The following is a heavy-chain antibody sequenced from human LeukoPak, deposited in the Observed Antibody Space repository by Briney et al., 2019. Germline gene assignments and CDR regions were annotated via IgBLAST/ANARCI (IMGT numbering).Heavy chain of an antibody. V-gene: IGHV1-69*05. CDR2: IIPIFGTA. CDR1: GGTYSSYA. D-gene: IGHD2-2*01. J-gene: IGHJ3*02. CDR3: ARGIVVAPAAIAGAFDI. Sequence: SVKVSCKASGGTYSSYAISWVRQAPGQGLEWMGGIIPIFGTANYAQKFQGRVTITTDESTSTAYMELSSLRSEDTAVYYCARGIVVAPAAIAGAFDIWGQGTMVTVSS.